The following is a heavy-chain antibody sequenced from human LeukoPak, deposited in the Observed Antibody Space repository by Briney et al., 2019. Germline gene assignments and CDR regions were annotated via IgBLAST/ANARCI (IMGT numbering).Heavy chain of an antibody. CDR2: IYYSGST. Sequence: SETLSLTGTGSGGSISSSSYYWGWIRQPPGKGLEWIGSIYYSGSTYYNPSLKSRVTISVDTSKNQFSLKLSSVTAADTAVYYCARGLVAAADYYMDVWGKGTTVTVSS. CDR1: GGSISSSSYY. J-gene: IGHJ6*03. V-gene: IGHV4-39*07. D-gene: IGHD6-13*01. CDR3: ARGLVAAADYYMDV.